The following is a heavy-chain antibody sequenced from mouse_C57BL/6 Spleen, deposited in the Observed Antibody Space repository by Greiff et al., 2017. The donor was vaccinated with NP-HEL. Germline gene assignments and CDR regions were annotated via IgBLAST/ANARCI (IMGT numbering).Heavy chain of an antibody. J-gene: IGHJ1*03. D-gene: IGHD1-1*01. Sequence: QVQLQQPGAELVKPGASVKMSCKASGYTFTSYWITWVKQRPGQGLEWIGDIYPGSGSTNYNEKFKSKATLTVDTSSSTAYMQLSSLTSEDSAVYYCARGDFYYYGSRELEWYFDVWGTGTTVTVSS. CDR2: IYPGSGST. V-gene: IGHV1-55*01. CDR3: ARGDFYYYGSRELEWYFDV. CDR1: GYTFTSYW.